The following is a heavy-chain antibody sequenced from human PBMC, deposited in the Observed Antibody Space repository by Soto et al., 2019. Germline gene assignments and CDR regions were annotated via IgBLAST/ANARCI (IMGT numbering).Heavy chain of an antibody. D-gene: IGHD3-22*01. CDR3: ARVHSSGYYYALDY. V-gene: IGHV4-59*01. Sequence: SETLSLTCTVSGGSISSYYWSWIRQPPGKGLEWIGYIYYSGSTNYNPSLKSRVTISVDTSKNQFSLKLSSVTAADTAVYYCARVHSSGYYYALDYWGQGTLVTVSS. J-gene: IGHJ4*02. CDR1: GGSISSYY. CDR2: IYYSGST.